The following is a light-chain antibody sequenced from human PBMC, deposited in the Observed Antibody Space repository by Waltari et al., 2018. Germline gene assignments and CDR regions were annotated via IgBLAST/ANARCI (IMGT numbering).Light chain of an antibody. V-gene: IGKV4-1*01. CDR1: QNILYSSNSKNY. Sequence: DIVMTQSPDSLAVSLGERATINCKSSQNILYSSNSKNYLAWYQHKRGQPPKLIIYWAATRESGVPDRFSGSGSGTDFTLTINSLQPEDAAVYYCQQYYTSPALTFGGGTTVEIK. J-gene: IGKJ4*01. CDR3: QQYYTSPALT. CDR2: WAA.